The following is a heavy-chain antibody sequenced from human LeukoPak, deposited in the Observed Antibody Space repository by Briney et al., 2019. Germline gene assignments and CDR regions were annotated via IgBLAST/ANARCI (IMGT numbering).Heavy chain of an antibody. CDR1: GYTFTSYG. Sequence: ASVKVSCKASGYTFTSYGISWVQQAPGQGLEWMGWISAYNGNTNYAQKLQGRVTMTTDTSTSTAYMELRSLRSDDTAVYYCARMYYDILTGYYYFDYWGQGTLVTVSS. CDR3: ARMYYDILTGYYYFDY. V-gene: IGHV1-18*04. CDR2: ISAYNGNT. J-gene: IGHJ4*02. D-gene: IGHD3-9*01.